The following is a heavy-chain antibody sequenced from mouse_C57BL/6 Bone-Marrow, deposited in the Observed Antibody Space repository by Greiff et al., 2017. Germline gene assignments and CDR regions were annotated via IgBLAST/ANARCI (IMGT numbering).Heavy chain of an antibody. Sequence: VHLVESGAELVKPGASVKISCKVSGYAFSTYWMNWVKQRPGKGLAWIGQIYPGDGDTNYTGKFKGKATLTADKSSSTAYMQLSSLTTEDSAVYFCARDWDYFDYWGQGTTLTGSS. CDR1: GYAFSTYW. V-gene: IGHV1-80*01. CDR3: ARDWDYFDY. J-gene: IGHJ2*01. CDR2: IYPGDGDT. D-gene: IGHD4-1*01.